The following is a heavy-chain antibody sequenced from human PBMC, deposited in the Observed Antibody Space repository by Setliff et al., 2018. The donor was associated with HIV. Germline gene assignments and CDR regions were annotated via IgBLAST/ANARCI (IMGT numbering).Heavy chain of an antibody. Sequence: KVSCKASGYTFTTYSLHWVRQAPGQSLEWMGWINVGKGDTKYSQKLQGRISITRDTSTNTAYMELNNLRSDDTGIYFCARGALLAVFDFDHWGQGTLVTVSS. CDR2: INVGKGDT. CDR3: ARGALLAVFDFDH. J-gene: IGHJ4*01. V-gene: IGHV1-3*01. CDR1: GYTFTTYS. D-gene: IGHD2-8*02.